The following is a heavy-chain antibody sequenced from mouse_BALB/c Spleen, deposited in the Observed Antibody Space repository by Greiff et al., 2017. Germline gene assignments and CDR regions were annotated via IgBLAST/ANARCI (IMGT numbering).Heavy chain of an antibody. D-gene: IGHD2-3*01. CDR1: GYTFTDYW. V-gene: IGHV1-69*01. Sequence: VQLQQPGAELVMPGASVKMSCKASGYTFTDYWMHWVKQRPGQGLEWIGAIDTSDSYTSYNQKFKGKATLTVDESSSTAYMQLSSLTSEDSAVYYCARCDGYLFDYWGQGTTLTVSS. CDR3: ARCDGYLFDY. J-gene: IGHJ2*01. CDR2: IDTSDSYT.